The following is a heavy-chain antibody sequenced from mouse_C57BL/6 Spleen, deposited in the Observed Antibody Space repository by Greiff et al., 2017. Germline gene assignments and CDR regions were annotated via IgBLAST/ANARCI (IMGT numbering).Heavy chain of an antibody. CDR3: ARYSGSNYFDD. V-gene: IGHV1-82*01. J-gene: IGHJ2*01. CDR2: IYPGDGDT. CDR1: GYAFSSSW. D-gene: IGHD3-2*02. Sequence: QVQLQQSGPELVKPGASVKISCKASGYAFSSSWMNWVKQRPGKGLEWIGRIYPGDGDTNYNGKFKGKATLTADKSSSTAYMQLSSLTSEDSAVYFCARYSGSNYFDDWGQGTTLTVSS.